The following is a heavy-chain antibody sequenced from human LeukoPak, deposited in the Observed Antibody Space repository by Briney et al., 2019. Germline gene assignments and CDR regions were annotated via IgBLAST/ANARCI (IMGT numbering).Heavy chain of an antibody. CDR3: AGSGWIYYYYYKDV. CDR2: IYYSGST. J-gene: IGHJ6*03. D-gene: IGHD6-19*01. Sequence: SEALSLTCTVSGASISSYYWSWIRQPPGKGLEWIGYIYYSGSTNYNPSLKSRVTMSVDTSKNQFSLKLSSVTAADTAVYYCAGSGWIYYYYYKDVWGKGTTVTVSS. V-gene: IGHV4-59*08. CDR1: GASISSYY.